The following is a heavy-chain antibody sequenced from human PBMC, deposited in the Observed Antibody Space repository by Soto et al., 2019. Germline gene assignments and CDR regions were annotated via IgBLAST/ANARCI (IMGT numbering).Heavy chain of an antibody. CDR1: GDSVSSDTSA. CDR3: VGVNFFRGMDV. J-gene: IGHJ6*02. CDR2: TYYKSKWNN. V-gene: IGHV6-1*01. Sequence: SQTLSLTCAISGDSVSSDTSAWIWIRQSPSRGLEWLGRTYYKSKWNNDYALSVKSRITISPDTSQNQFSLDLDSVTPEDTAVYYCVGVNFFRGMDVWGQGTPVTVSS.